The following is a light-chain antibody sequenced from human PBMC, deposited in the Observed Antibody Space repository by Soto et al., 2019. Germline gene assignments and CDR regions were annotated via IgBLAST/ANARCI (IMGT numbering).Light chain of an antibody. Sequence: QSVLTQPPSVSGAPGLRVTISCTGNSANVGAGYDVHWYQQLPRTAPKLLIYGDNNRPSGVPDRFSGSKSGTSASLAITGLQAEDEADYYGQSYDMSLGGSWIFGGGTKLTVL. CDR2: GDN. CDR1: SANVGAGYD. V-gene: IGLV1-40*01. J-gene: IGLJ2*01. CDR3: QSYDMSLGGSWI.